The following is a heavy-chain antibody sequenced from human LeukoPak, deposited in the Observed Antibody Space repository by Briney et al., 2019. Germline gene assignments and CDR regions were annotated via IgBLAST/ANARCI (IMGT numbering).Heavy chain of an antibody. V-gene: IGHV1-46*01. CDR2: INPSGGST. J-gene: IGHJ4*02. D-gene: IGHD3-10*01. Sequence: ASVNVSCKPSGYTFTSYYMHWVHQAPQQGVEWMGIINPSGGSTSYAQKFQGRVTMTRDTSTSTVYMELSSLGSEDTAGYYCAISLGFGELLYLDYWGRGPLVTVPS. CDR1: GYTFTSYY. CDR3: AISLGFGELLYLDY.